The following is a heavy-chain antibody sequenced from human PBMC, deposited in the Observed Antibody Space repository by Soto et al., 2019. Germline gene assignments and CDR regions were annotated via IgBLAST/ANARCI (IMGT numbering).Heavy chain of an antibody. CDR3: ASNSLTLSSYDFWSGYYTPYYYYYMDV. CDR1: GFTFSSYW. CDR2: IKQDGSEK. J-gene: IGHJ6*03. Sequence: GGSLRLSCAASGFTFSSYWMSWVRQAPGKGLEWVANIKQDGSEKYYVDSVKGRFTISRDNAKNSLYLQMNSLRAEDTAVYYCASNSLTLSSYDFWSGYYTPYYYYYMDVWGKGATVTVSS. D-gene: IGHD3-3*01. V-gene: IGHV3-7*01.